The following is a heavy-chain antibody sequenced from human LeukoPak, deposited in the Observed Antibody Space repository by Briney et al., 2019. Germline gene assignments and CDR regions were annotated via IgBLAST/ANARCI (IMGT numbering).Heavy chain of an antibody. D-gene: IGHD3-16*01. CDR2: ISGYNVNT. J-gene: IGHJ5*02. Sequence: ASVKVSCKASGYTFTSYGISWVRQVPGQGLEWMGWISGYNVNTNYVQKLQGRVTMTTDTSTSTAYMDLRSLRSDDTAVYYCARASLGPGDWFDPWGQGTLVTASS. CDR1: GYTFTSYG. CDR3: ARASLGPGDWFDP. V-gene: IGHV1-18*01.